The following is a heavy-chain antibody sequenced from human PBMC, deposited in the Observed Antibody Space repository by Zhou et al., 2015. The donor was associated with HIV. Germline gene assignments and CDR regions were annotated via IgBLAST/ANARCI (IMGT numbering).Heavy chain of an antibody. CDR1: GGTFSSYT. J-gene: IGHJ4*02. CDR2: IIPILGIA. CDR3: ARDRGHYGDYEIDY. V-gene: IGHV1-69*08. D-gene: IGHD4-17*01. Sequence: QVQLVQSGAEVKKPGSSVKVSCKASGGTFSSYTISWVRQAPGQGLEWMGRIIPILGIANYAQKFQGRVTITADKSTSTAYMELSSLRSEDTAVYYCARDRGHYGDYEIDYWGQGTLGHRLL.